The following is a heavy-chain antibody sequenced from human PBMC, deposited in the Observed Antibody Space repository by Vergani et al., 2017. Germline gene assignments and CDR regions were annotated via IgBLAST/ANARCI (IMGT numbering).Heavy chain of an antibody. CDR2: IRSKAYGGTT. Sequence: EVQLVESGGGLVQPGRSLRLSCTASGFTFGDYAMSWFRQAPGKGLEWVGFIRSKAYGGTTEYAASVKGRFTISRDDSKSIAYLQMNSLKTEDTAVYYCTRARLYDFWSGYYNSYYYYYMDVWGKGTTVTVSS. CDR1: GFTFGDYA. J-gene: IGHJ6*03. CDR3: TRARLYDFWSGYYNSYYYYYMDV. V-gene: IGHV3-49*03. D-gene: IGHD3-3*01.